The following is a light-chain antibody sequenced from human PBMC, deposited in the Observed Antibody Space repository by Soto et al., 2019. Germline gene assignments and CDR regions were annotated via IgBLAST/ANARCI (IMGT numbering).Light chain of an antibody. CDR2: DVS. J-gene: IGLJ2*01. CDR1: SSDVGGYNY. V-gene: IGLV2-14*01. Sequence: QSALTQPASVSGSPGQSITISCTGTSSDVGGYNYVSWYQQHPGKAPKLMIYDVSNRPSGVSNRVSGSKSGNTASLTISGLQAEYEADYYCSSYTSSSTLMVFGGGTKVTVL. CDR3: SSYTSSSTLMV.